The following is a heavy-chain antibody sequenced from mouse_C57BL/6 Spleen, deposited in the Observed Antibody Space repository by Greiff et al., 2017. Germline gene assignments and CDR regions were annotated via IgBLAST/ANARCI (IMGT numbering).Heavy chain of an antibody. Sequence: VQLQESGAELVKPGASVKISCKASGYAFSSYWMNWVKQRPGKGLEWIGQIYPGDGDTNYNGKFKGKATLTADKSSSTAYMQLSSLTSEDSAVYFCARGDRDWYFDVWGTGTTVTVSS. J-gene: IGHJ1*03. CDR2: IYPGDGDT. V-gene: IGHV1-80*01. CDR3: ARGDRDWYFDV. D-gene: IGHD3-3*01. CDR1: GYAFSSYW.